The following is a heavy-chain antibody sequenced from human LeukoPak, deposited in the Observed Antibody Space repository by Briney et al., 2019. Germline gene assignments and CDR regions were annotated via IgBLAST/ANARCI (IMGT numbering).Heavy chain of an antibody. CDR1: GGSISSYY. D-gene: IGHD2-21*02. Sequence: SETLSLTCTVSGGSISSYYWSWIRQPAGKGLEWIGRIYTSGSTNYNPSLKSRVTMSVDTSKNQFSLKLSSVTAADTAVYYCARDPLAYCGGDCYRPPYYFDYWGQGTLVTVSS. CDR3: ARDPLAYCGGDCYRPPYYFDY. CDR2: IYTSGST. J-gene: IGHJ4*02. V-gene: IGHV4-4*07.